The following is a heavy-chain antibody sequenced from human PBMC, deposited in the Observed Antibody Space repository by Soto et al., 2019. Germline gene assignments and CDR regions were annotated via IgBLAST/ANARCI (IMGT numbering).Heavy chain of an antibody. CDR1: GGSISSGDYY. V-gene: IGHV4-30-4*02. D-gene: IGHD3-22*01. CDR2: IYYSGST. CDR3: AAGSYFGDY. Sequence: PLETLSLTCTVSGGSISSGDYYWSWIRQPPGKGLEWIGYIYYSGSTYYSPSLKSRVTISVDNSKNTLYLQMNSLRAEDTAVYYCAAGSYFGDYWGQGTLVTVSS. J-gene: IGHJ4*02.